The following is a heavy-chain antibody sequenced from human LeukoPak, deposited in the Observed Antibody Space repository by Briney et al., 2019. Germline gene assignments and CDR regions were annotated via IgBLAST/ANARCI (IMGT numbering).Heavy chain of an antibody. Sequence: SRTLSLTCAISGDSVSSNSAAWNWIRQSPSRGLEWLGRTYYRSKWYTDYALSVKSRITITPDASKNQLSLQLNSVTPEDTAVYYCARQVNRAFAYWGQGTLVTVSS. J-gene: IGHJ4*02. CDR3: ARQVNRAFAY. V-gene: IGHV6-1*01. CDR2: TYYRSKWYT. CDR1: GDSVSSNSAA. D-gene: IGHD1-14*01.